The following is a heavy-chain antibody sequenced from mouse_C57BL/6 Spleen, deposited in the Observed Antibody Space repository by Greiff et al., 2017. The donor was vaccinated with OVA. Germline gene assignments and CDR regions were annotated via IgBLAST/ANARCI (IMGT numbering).Heavy chain of an antibody. CDR3: ARSYYSNYYYAMDY. D-gene: IGHD2-5*01. Sequence: QVQLKQSGAELVKPGASVKMSCKASGYTFTSYWITWVKQRPGQGLEWIGDIYPGSGSTNYNEKFKSKATLTVDTSSSTAYMQLSSLTSEDSAVYYCARSYYSNYYYAMDYWGQGTSVTVSS. J-gene: IGHJ4*01. CDR2: IYPGSGST. CDR1: GYTFTSYW. V-gene: IGHV1-55*01.